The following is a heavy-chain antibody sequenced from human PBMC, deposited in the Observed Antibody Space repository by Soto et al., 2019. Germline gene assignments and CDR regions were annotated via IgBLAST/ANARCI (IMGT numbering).Heavy chain of an antibody. CDR2: IYTSGST. J-gene: IGHJ5*02. D-gene: IGHD5-12*01. Sequence: QVQLQESGPRLVKPSETLSLTCTVSGGSMSSYYWSWIRQPVGKGLEWIGRIYTSGSTNYNPSLKSRVTMSVDTSKNQFSLNLKSVTAADTAVYFCARDSSGFDYKWFDPWGQGTLVTVSS. CDR1: GGSMSSYY. V-gene: IGHV4-4*07. CDR3: ARDSSGFDYKWFDP.